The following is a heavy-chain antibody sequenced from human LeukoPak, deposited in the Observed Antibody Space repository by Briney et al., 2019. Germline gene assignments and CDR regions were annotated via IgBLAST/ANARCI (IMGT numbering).Heavy chain of an antibody. D-gene: IGHD4-11*01. CDR1: GYTFTSYG. CDR3: ARGETTVRPYYYYGMDV. V-gene: IGHV1-18*01. J-gene: IGHJ6*02. Sequence: ASVKVSCKASGYTFTSYGISWVRQAPGQGLEWMGWISAYNGNTNYAQKFQGRVTMTTDTSTSTAYMELRSLRSDDTAVYYCARGETTVRPYYYYGMDVWGQGTTVTVSS. CDR2: ISAYNGNT.